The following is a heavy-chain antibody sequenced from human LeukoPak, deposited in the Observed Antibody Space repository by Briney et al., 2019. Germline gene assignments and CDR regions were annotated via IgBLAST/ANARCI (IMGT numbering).Heavy chain of an antibody. CDR1: GFTISSYW. Sequence: GGSLRLSCTASGFTISSYWMSLVRQAPGKGLEWVANINQDGSHISYVDSVKGRFTISRDNAKNSLYLQMNSLRTEDTALYYCARDSLGYCSGGRCYSPFDPWGQGTVVTVSS. J-gene: IGHJ5*02. D-gene: IGHD2-15*01. CDR2: INQDGSHI. V-gene: IGHV3-7*01. CDR3: ARDSLGYCSGGRCYSPFDP.